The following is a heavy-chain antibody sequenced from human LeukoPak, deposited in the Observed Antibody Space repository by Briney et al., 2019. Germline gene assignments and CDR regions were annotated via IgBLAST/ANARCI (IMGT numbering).Heavy chain of an antibody. CDR1: GGSFSGYY. V-gene: IGHV4-34*01. D-gene: IGHD2-15*01. Sequence: SETLSLTCAVYGGSFSGYYWSWIRQPPGKGLEWIGEINHSGSTNYNPSLKSRVTISADTSKNQFSLKLSSVTAADTAVYYCARGQLTCSGGSCYSNHYYYYYYMDVWGKGTTVTVSS. CDR3: ARGQLTCSGGSCYSNHYYYYYYMDV. CDR2: INHSGST. J-gene: IGHJ6*03.